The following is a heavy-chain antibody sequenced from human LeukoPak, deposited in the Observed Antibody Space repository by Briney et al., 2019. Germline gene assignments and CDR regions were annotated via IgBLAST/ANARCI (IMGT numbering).Heavy chain of an antibody. V-gene: IGHV4-39*07. CDR3: ARDASVSICGGDCHPLD. CDR2: RFYSGST. CDR1: HGSMSRSAYF. Sequence: SETLSLTCTVSHGSMSRSAYFWAWIRQPPGKGLEWIGSRFYSGSTSYKSSLKSRVTMSVDTSKNQFSLKLSSVTAADTAVYYCARDASVSICGGDCHPLDWGQGTLVTVSS. D-gene: IGHD2-21*02. J-gene: IGHJ4*02.